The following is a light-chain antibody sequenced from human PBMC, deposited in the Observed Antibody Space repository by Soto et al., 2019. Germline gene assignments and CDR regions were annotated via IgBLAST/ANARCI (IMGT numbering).Light chain of an antibody. CDR3: SSYTSSSTLVV. J-gene: IGLJ1*01. V-gene: IGLV2-14*01. CDR2: QVT. Sequence: QSVLTQPASVSGSLGQSITISCTGTTRDIAGYNYISWYQQLPGKAPKLMIYQVTIRPSGISNRFSGSKSGNTASLTISGLQAEDEADYYCSSYTSSSTLVVFGTGTKVTVL. CDR1: TRDIAGYNY.